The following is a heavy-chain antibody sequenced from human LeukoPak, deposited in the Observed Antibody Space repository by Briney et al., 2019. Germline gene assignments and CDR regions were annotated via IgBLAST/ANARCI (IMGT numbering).Heavy chain of an antibody. V-gene: IGHV1-18*01. CDR1: GYTFTTHG. CDR3: ARDDSGYSSNWYGFDS. J-gene: IGHJ4*02. CDR2: ISAYNGNT. Sequence: GASVKVSCKASGYTFTTHGISWVRQAPGQGLEWMGWISAYNGNTHYAQKLQGRVTMTTDTSTSTAYMELRSLRSDDTAVYYCARDDSGYSSNWYGFDSWGQGTLVTVSS. D-gene: IGHD6-13*01.